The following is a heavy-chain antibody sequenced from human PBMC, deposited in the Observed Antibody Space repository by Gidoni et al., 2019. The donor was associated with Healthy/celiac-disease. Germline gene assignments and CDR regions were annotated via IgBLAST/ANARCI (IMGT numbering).Heavy chain of an antibody. Sequence: EVQLVESGGGLIQPGGSLRLSCAASGFTVSSNYMSWVRQAPGKGLEWVSVIYSGGSTYYADSVKGRFTISRDNSKNTLYLQMNSLRAEDTAVYYCARARRDGYKVGFFDYWGQGTLVTVSS. CDR1: GFTVSSNY. J-gene: IGHJ4*02. CDR2: IYSGGST. V-gene: IGHV3-53*01. D-gene: IGHD5-12*01. CDR3: ARARRDGYKVGFFDY.